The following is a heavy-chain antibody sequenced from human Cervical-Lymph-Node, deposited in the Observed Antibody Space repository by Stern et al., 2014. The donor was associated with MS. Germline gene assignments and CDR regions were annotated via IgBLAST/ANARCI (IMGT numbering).Heavy chain of an antibody. CDR1: GFAFSNYW. D-gene: IGHD3-22*01. V-gene: IGHV3-74*02. J-gene: IGHJ4*02. Sequence: EVQLVESGGGLVQPGGSLSLSCAASGFAFSNYWMHWVLQVPGKGLVWVSRINSDGTTTGYADSVKGRFTISRDNAKNTLFLQMKSLRVDDTAVYYCARDDSSGYAVWGQGSLVTVSS. CDR3: ARDDSSGYAV. CDR2: INSDGTTT.